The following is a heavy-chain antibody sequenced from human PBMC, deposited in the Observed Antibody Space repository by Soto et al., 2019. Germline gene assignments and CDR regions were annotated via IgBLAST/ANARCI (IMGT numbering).Heavy chain of an antibody. Sequence: QVQLVQSGTEVKKPGSSVKVSCKASGGTFNNHVFNWVRQAPGQGLEWMGGIIPIFGTPNYARKFQGRVTITADESTSTLYMELTSLKSEDTAVYYCARDLEFRAGNISHLDYWGQGTLVTVSS. J-gene: IGHJ4*02. CDR3: ARDLEFRAGNISHLDY. D-gene: IGHD3-3*01. CDR1: GGTFNNHV. CDR2: IIPIFGTP. V-gene: IGHV1-69*01.